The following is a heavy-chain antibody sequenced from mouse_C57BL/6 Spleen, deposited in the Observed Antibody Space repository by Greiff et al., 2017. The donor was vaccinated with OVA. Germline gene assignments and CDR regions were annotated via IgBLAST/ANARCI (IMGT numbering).Heavy chain of an antibody. CDR3: YYYGSSYGY. CDR1: GYAFSSSW. CDR2: IYPGDGDT. V-gene: IGHV1-82*01. D-gene: IGHD1-1*01. Sequence: VKLQESGPELVKPGASVKISCKASGYAFSSSWMNWVKQRPGKGLEWIGRIYPGDGDTNYNGKFKGKATLTADKSSSTAYMQLSSLTSEDSAVYFCYYYGSSYGYWGQGTTLTVSS. J-gene: IGHJ2*01.